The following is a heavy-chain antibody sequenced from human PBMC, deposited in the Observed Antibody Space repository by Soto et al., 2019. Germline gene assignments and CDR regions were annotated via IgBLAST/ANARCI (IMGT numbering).Heavy chain of an antibody. CDR3: AKLAARAIQPLDY. Sequence: GGSLRLSCAASGFTFDDYAMHWVRQAPGKGLEWVSGISWNSGSIGYADSVKGRFTVSRDNAKNSLYLQMNSLRAEDTALYYCAKLAARAIQPLDYWGQATLVTVSS. V-gene: IGHV3-9*01. CDR1: GFTFDDYA. D-gene: IGHD6-6*01. J-gene: IGHJ4*02. CDR2: ISWNSGSI.